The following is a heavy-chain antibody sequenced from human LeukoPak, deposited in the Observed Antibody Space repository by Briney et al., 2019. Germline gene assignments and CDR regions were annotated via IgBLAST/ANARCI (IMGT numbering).Heavy chain of an antibody. J-gene: IGHJ4*02. CDR3: ARDREGAEYDY. CDR2: ISSSSSYI. V-gene: IGHV3-21*01. Sequence: PGRSLRLSCAASGFTFSSYSMNWVRQAPGKGLEWVSSISSSSSYIYYADSVKGRFTISRDNAKNSLYLQMNSLRAEDTAVYYCARDREGAEYDYWGQGTLVTVSS. CDR1: GFTFSSYS. D-gene: IGHD2/OR15-2a*01.